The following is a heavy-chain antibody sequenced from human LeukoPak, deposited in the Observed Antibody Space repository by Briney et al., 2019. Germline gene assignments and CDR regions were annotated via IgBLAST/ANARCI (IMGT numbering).Heavy chain of an antibody. J-gene: IGHJ6*02. CDR2: ISYDGSSQ. V-gene: IGHV3-30*03. CDR1: GFTFSSYD. Sequence: PGRCLRLSCATSGFTFSSYDMHWVRQAPGKGLEWVAVISYDGSSQFYAASVRGRFTISRDNAKNSLYLQMSSLRAEDTAVYYCARDLYCSSSSCYRGYYYYYGMDVWGLGTKVTVSS. D-gene: IGHD2-2*01. CDR3: ARDLYCSSSSCYRGYYYYYGMDV.